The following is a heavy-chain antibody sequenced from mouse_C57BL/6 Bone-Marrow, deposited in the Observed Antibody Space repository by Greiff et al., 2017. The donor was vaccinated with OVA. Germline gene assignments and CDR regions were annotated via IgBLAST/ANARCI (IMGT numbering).Heavy chain of an antibody. D-gene: IGHD5-2*01. CDR1: GFTFTDYY. V-gene: IGHV7-3*01. CDR2: IRHKANGYTT. CDR3: ARYMGNMFAY. J-gene: IGHJ3*01. Sequence: EVHLVESGGGLVQPGGSLSLSCAASGFTFTDYYMSWVRQPPGQALEWLGFIRHKANGYTTEYSASVKGRFTISRDNSQSILYLQMNALRAEDSATYYCARYMGNMFAYWGKGTLVTVSA.